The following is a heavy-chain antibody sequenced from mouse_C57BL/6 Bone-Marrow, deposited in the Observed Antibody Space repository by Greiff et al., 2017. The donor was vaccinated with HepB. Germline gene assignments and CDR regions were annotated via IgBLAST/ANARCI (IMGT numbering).Heavy chain of an antibody. V-gene: IGHV1-4*01. CDR3: ARSYYSNYGAMDY. D-gene: IGHD2-5*01. CDR2: INPSSGYT. Sequence: QVHVKQSGAELARPGASVKMSCKASGYTFTSYTMHWVKQRPGQGLEWIGYINPSSGYTKYNQKFKDKATLTADKSSSTAYMQLSSLTSEDSAVYYCARSYYSNYGAMDYWGQGTSVTVSS. CDR1: GYTFTSYT. J-gene: IGHJ4*01.